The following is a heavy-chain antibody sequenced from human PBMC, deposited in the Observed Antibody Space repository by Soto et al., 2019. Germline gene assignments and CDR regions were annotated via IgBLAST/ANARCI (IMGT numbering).Heavy chain of an antibody. CDR2: ISGSGDVT. J-gene: IGHJ4*02. CDR3: ASHNYHNSDRRSSPLDY. Sequence: EVHLLESGGGLVQPGGSLRLSCAASGFTFSNYAMSWVRQAPGKGLEWVSAISGSGDVTPYADSVKGRFTISRDNSKTTLYLQMNSLRAEDTAVYFCASHNYHNSDRRSSPLDYWGPGTLVTVSS. D-gene: IGHD3-10*01. V-gene: IGHV3-23*01. CDR1: GFTFSNYA.